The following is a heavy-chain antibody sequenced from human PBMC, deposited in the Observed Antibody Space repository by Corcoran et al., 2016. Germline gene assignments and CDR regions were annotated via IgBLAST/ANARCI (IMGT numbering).Heavy chain of an antibody. J-gene: IGHJ5*02. D-gene: IGHD7-27*01. CDR2: INDNGRT. V-gene: IGHV4-39*07. CDR3: ARDVWFERYWGNWFDP. CDR1: GGFIISSISY. Sequence: QLHLQESGPGLVKPSETLSLTCVVSGGFIISSISYWGWIRQSPGKGLEWIGNINDNGRTYYNPSLKSRVTISVDTSKNQFSLMLKSVTAADTACYYCARDVWFERYWGNWFDPWGQGTLVTVSS.